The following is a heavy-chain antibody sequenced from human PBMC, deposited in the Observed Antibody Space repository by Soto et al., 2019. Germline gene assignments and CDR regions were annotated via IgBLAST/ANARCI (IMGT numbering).Heavy chain of an antibody. CDR2: IHNSGTS. J-gene: IGHJ5*01. CDR1: GDTSTSYY. CDR3: ARDFYDSVGYTWFDS. Sequence: PWETLSLTCTVSGDTSTSYYWGWIRQAPGKGLEWIGHIHNSGTSTHNPSLNGRVTISIDMSKKQFSLKLTSLTSADTAVYYCARDFYDSVGYTWFDSWSQGIPVTVSS. V-gene: IGHV4-59*01. D-gene: IGHD3-22*01.